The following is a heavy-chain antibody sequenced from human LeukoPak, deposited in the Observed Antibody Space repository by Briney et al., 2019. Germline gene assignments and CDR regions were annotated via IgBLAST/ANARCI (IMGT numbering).Heavy chain of an antibody. CDR3: AKDRVQGDNWNDGDY. CDR2: ISGSGGST. CDR1: GFTFSSYA. Sequence: GGSLRLSCAASGFTFSSYAMSWVRQAPGKGLEWVSAISGSGGSTYYADSVKGRFTISRDNSKNTLYLQMNSLRAEDTAVYYCAKDRVQGDNWNDGDYWGQGTLVTVSS. D-gene: IGHD1-1*01. J-gene: IGHJ4*02. V-gene: IGHV3-23*01.